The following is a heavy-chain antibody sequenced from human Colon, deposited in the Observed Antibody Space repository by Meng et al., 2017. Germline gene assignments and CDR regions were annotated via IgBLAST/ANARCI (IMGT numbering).Heavy chain of an antibody. J-gene: IGHJ5*02. CDR1: GGPISTSGYY. V-gene: IGHV4-39*01. CDR2: IGHSGFT. CDR3: VRSSAWVRTGFDP. Sequence: QPQLQESGPGRVRPSQASSLPLSVSGGPISTSGYYWGWIRQPPGKGLEWIGSIGHSGFTYYTPSLKSRVTVSIDTSRNQFSLWLTSVTAADTAVYYCVRSSAWVRTGFDPWGQGTLVTVSS. D-gene: IGHD6-19*01.